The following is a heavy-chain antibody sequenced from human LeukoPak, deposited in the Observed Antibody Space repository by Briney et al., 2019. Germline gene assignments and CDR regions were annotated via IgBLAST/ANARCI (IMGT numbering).Heavy chain of an antibody. Sequence: SETLSLTCTVSGGSISSYYWSWIRQPPVKGLEWIGYIYYSGSTNYNPSLKSRVTISVDTSKNQFSLKLSSVTAADTAVYYCAGSGWEEDAFDIWGQGTMVTVSS. CDR1: GGSISSYY. V-gene: IGHV4-59*08. CDR2: IYYSGST. J-gene: IGHJ3*02. CDR3: AGSGWEEDAFDI. D-gene: IGHD6-19*01.